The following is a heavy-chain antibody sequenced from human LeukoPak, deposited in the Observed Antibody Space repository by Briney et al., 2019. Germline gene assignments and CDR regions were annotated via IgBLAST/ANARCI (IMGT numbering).Heavy chain of an antibody. CDR2: ISSSGSTI. Sequence: GGSLRLSCAASGFTFSRYEMNWVRQAPGKGLEWVSYISSSGSTIYYADSVKGRFTISRDNAKNSLYMQMNSLRAEDTAVYYCARPYDFWSDGGFDYWGQGTLVTVSS. J-gene: IGHJ4*02. CDR1: GFTFSRYE. D-gene: IGHD3-3*01. CDR3: ARPYDFWSDGGFDY. V-gene: IGHV3-48*03.